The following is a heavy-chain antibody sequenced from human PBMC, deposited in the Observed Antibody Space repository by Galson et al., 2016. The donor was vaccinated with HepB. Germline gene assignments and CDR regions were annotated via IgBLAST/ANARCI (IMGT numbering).Heavy chain of an antibody. CDR2: TYYRSKWHF. V-gene: IGHV6-1*01. Sequence: CAISGDSVSNNNAGWYWIRQSPSRGLEWLGRTYYRSKWHFDHVASVISRITINPDTSKNQFSLQLSSVTPEDTALYYCARSYLLGRVLCNWGQGILVTVSA. CDR1: GDSVSNNNAG. CDR3: ARSYLLGRVLCN. J-gene: IGHJ4*02. D-gene: IGHD3-16*02.